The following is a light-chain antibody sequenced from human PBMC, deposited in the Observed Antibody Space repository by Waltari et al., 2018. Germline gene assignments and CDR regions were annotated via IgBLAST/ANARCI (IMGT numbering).Light chain of an antibody. Sequence: QAALTQPPSVSGSPGQSVTISCTVTSSDIGGYNYVSWYQQHPGKAPKLMIYEVNKRPSVVSDRFSGSKSGNTASLTISGLQAEDEADYYCSSYAGSNTLVFGGGTRLTVL. V-gene: IGLV2-8*01. CDR2: EVN. CDR3: SSYAGSNTLV. CDR1: SSDIGGYNY. J-gene: IGLJ2*01.